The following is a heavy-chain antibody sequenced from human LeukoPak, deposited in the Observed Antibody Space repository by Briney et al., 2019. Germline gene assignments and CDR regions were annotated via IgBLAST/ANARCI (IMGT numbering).Heavy chain of an antibody. V-gene: IGHV1-69*13. CDR1: GGTFSSYA. CDR2: IIPILGTA. CDR3: ARSYCGGDCYSFSYYFHY. J-gene: IGHJ4*02. Sequence: VASVKVSCKASGGTFSSYAISWVRQAPGQGLEWMGGIIPILGTANFAQKFQGRVTITADESTNTAYMELSSLRSEDTALYYCARSYCGGDCYSFSYYFHYWGQGTLVTVSS. D-gene: IGHD2-21*02.